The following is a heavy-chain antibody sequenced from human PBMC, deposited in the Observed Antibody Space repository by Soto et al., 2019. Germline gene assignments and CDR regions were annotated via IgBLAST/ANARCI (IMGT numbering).Heavy chain of an antibody. CDR2: IIPILGIA. CDR3: ATTVAMISTDY. J-gene: IGHJ4*02. CDR1: GGTFSSYT. D-gene: IGHD4-17*01. V-gene: IGHV1-69*02. Sequence: QVQLVQSGAEVKKPGSSVKVSCKASGGTFSSYTISWVRQAPGQGLEWMGRIIPILGIANYAQKFQGRVTITADKSTSTAYMELSSLRSEDTAVYYCATTVAMISTDYWGQGTLVTVSS.